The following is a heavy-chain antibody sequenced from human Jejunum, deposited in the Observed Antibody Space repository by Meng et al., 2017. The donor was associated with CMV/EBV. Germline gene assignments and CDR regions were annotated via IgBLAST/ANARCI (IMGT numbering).Heavy chain of an antibody. Sequence: QVQMVESGGGVVQPGGSLRLACEASGFTFSNYGMHWVRQAPGKGLEWVTLILYDGSNKYYADSVKGRFTISRDNSKNTLYLQMSSLRPEDTAVYYCAKSGDGNGLRYFDKWGQGTLVTVST. CDR1: GFTFSNYG. V-gene: IGHV3-30*02. CDR3: AKSGDGNGLRYFDK. CDR2: ILYDGSNK. D-gene: IGHD3-22*01. J-gene: IGHJ4*02.